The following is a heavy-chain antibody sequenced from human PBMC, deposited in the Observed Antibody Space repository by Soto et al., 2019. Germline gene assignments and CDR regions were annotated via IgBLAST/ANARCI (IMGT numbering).Heavy chain of an antibody. CDR3: AKFFVETGSNSGWPWSFHY. CDR2: ISGSGSST. J-gene: IGHJ4*02. D-gene: IGHD6-25*01. Sequence: EVQLLESGGGRIQPGGSLRLSCAASGFTFSSYAMNWVRQVPGKGLQWVSGISGSGSSTYYSDSVRGRFTISRDNSRNTLYLQMSSLRVEDAAVYYCAKFFVETGSNSGWPWSFHYWGQGTLVTVSS. CDR1: GFTFSSYA. V-gene: IGHV3-23*01.